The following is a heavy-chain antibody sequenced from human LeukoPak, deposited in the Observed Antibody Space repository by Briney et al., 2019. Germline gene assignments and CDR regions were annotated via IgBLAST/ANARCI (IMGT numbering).Heavy chain of an antibody. V-gene: IGHV1-69*13. Sequence: GASVKVSCKASGGTFSSYDISWVRQAPGQGLEWMGGITPMFGTAKYAQKFQGRVTITAVESMSTAYMELSSLRSEDTAVYYCARKPNMKPKTHFDIWGQGTMVTVSS. J-gene: IGHJ3*02. CDR1: GGTFSSYD. CDR2: ITPMFGTA. CDR3: ARKPNMKPKTHFDI.